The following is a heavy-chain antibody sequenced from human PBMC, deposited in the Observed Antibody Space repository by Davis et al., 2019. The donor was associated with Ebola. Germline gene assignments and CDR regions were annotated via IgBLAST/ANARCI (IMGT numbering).Heavy chain of an antibody. Sequence: SCTVSGGSISSYYWSWIRQPPGKGLEWIGYIYYSGSTNYNPSLKSRVTISVDTSKNQFSLKLSSVTAADTAVYYCARGRIAARLSLFDYWGQGTLVTVSS. CDR3: ARGRIAARLSLFDY. CDR2: IYYSGST. V-gene: IGHV4-59*01. CDR1: GGSISSYY. D-gene: IGHD6-6*01. J-gene: IGHJ4*02.